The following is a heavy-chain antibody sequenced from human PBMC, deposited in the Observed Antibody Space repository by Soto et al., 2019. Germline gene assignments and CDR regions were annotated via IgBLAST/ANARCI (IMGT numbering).Heavy chain of an antibody. V-gene: IGHV1-69*01. CDR1: GGTFGRNT. J-gene: IGHJ4*02. Sequence: QVHLVQSAAEVKKPGSSVRVSCTVSGGTFGRNTIVWVRQAPEQGLECMGHIFPIFGTFKYAQKFQGRVTFTADESTTTAYMDLSSLTSEDTAVYFCARDLNWALDYWGQGTLVTVSS. CDR3: ARDLNWALDY. D-gene: IGHD7-27*01. CDR2: IFPIFGTF.